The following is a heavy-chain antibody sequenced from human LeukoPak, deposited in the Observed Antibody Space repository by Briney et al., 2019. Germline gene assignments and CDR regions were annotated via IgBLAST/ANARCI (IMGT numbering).Heavy chain of an antibody. V-gene: IGHV1-46*01. J-gene: IGHJ4*02. CDR2: INPSGGST. D-gene: IGHD6-6*01. CDR3: ARDTSPTWVAARQDVRGSFDY. CDR1: GYTFTSHY. Sequence: ASVKVSCKASGYTFTSHYMHWVRQAPGQGLEWMGIINPSGGSTSYAQKFQGRVTMTRDMSTSTVYMELSSLRSEDTAVYYCARDTSPTWVAARQDVRGSFDYWGQGTLVTVSS.